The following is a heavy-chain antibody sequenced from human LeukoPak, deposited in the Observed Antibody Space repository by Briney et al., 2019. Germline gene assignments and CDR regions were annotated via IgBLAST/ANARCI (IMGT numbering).Heavy chain of an antibody. D-gene: IGHD1-14*01. Sequence: SETLSLTCAVYGGSFSGYYWSWIRQSAGKGLEWIGHIYTSGSTKNNPSLKSRVTISVDTSKNQFSLKLNSVTAADTAVYYCARTPARYPFDYWGQGTLVTVSS. CDR1: GGSFSGYY. CDR2: IYTSGST. V-gene: IGHV4-59*10. J-gene: IGHJ4*02. CDR3: ARTPARYPFDY.